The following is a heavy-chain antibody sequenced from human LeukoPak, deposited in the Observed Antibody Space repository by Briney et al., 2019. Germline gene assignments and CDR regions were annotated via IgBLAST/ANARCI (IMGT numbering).Heavy chain of an antibody. CDR1: GFTFSSYW. CDR3: GRAAGTMFPFSRIYYFAY. V-gene: IGHV3-74*01. D-gene: IGHD3-10*02. Sequence: PGGSLRLSCAASGFTFSSYWMHWVRQAPGKGLVWVSRIKSDGSSTSYADSVKGRFTISRDNAKNTLYLQMNSLRAEDTAVYYCGRAAGTMFPFSRIYYFAYWGQGTLVTVSS. J-gene: IGHJ4*02. CDR2: IKSDGSST.